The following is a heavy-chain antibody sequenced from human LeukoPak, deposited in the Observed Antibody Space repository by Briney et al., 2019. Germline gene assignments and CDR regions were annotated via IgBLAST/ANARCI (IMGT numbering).Heavy chain of an antibody. Sequence: GASVKVSCKASGYKFIDFGITWVRQAPGQGLEWMGWISAYNGNTNYAQKLQGRVTMTTDTSTSTAYMELRSLRSDDTAVYYCARYSMISGFDIWGQGTMVTVSS. V-gene: IGHV1-18*01. D-gene: IGHD3-22*01. CDR1: GYKFIDFG. CDR3: ARYSMISGFDI. J-gene: IGHJ3*02. CDR2: ISAYNGNT.